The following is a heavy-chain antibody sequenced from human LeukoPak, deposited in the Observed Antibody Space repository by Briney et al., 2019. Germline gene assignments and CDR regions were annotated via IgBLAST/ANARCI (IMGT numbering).Heavy chain of an antibody. CDR2: ISAYNGNT. CDR1: GYTFTSNY. J-gene: IGHJ5*02. Sequence: ASVKVSCKAFGYTFTSNYMHWVRQAPGQGLEWMGWISAYNGNTNYAQKLQGRVTMTTDTSTSTAYMELRSLRSDDTAVYYCARGRGMEEDDNWFDPWGQGTLVTVSS. V-gene: IGHV1-18*04. D-gene: IGHD1-1*01. CDR3: ARGRGMEEDDNWFDP.